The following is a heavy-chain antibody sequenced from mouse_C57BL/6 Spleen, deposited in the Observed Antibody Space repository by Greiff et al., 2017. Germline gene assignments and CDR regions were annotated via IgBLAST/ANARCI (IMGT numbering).Heavy chain of an antibody. Sequence: QVQLQQSGAELVKPGASVKISCKASGYAFSSYWMNWVKQRPGKGLEWIGQIYPGDGDTNYNGKFKGKATLTVYKSSSTAYMQLSSLTSEASAVYFCTREAVLYFDVWGTGTTVTVSS. D-gene: IGHD1-1*01. CDR2: IYPGDGDT. J-gene: IGHJ1*03. CDR1: GYAFSSYW. CDR3: TREAVLYFDV. V-gene: IGHV1-80*01.